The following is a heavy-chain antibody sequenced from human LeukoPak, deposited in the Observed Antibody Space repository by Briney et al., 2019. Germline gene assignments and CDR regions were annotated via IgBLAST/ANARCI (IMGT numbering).Heavy chain of an antibody. J-gene: IGHJ4*02. CDR2: IQFDGSDE. Sequence: GGSLRLSCAASGFTFSSYAISWVRQAPGKGLEWISFIQFDGSDEFYADSVKGRFIISRDNSKNTLYLQMNSLRTEDTSVYYCAEDQKLQPFHYWGQGTLVTVSS. CDR3: AEDQKLQPFHY. V-gene: IGHV3-30*02. D-gene: IGHD2-15*01. CDR1: GFTFSSYA.